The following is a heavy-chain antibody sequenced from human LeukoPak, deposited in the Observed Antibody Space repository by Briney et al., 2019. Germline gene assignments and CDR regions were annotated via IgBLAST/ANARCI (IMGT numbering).Heavy chain of an antibody. CDR1: GGSISSYY. D-gene: IGHD3-10*01. Sequence: SETLSLTCTVSGGSISSYYWSWIRQPPGKGLEWIGYIYYSGSTNYNPSLKSRVTISVDASKSQFSLKLSSVTAADTAVYYCARETLYGSGSYYGNWFDPWGQGTLVTVSS. CDR2: IYYSGST. CDR3: ARETLYGSGSYYGNWFDP. V-gene: IGHV4-59*01. J-gene: IGHJ5*02.